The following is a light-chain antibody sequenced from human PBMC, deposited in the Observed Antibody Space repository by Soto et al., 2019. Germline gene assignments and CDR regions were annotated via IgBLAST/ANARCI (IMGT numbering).Light chain of an antibody. J-gene: IGKJ5*01. CDR1: QSVSSNY. CDR2: VAS. CDR3: HQYGTYTGT. Sequence: ELVLTQSPATLSLSPGERATLSCGASQSVSSNYLAWYKQKPGLAPRLILYVASSRATGIPDRFSGSWSGTDCSLTISRLEPDDFEFYYCHQYGTYTGTFGQGTRLEI. V-gene: IGKV3D-20*01.